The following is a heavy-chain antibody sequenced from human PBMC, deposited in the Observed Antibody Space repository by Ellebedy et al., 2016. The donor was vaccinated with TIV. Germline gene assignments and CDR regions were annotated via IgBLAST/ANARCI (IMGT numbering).Heavy chain of an antibody. D-gene: IGHD6-19*01. CDR2: IYPDDSDT. Sequence: PGGSLRLSCKGSGYSFTNYWIGRVPQMPGQGLEWMGIIYPDDSDTRYSPSFQGQVTISADKSINTASLQWSSLKASDTAMYYCARRRRYSSGWDWFDPWGQGTLVTVSS. CDR1: GYSFTNYW. CDR3: ARRRRYSSGWDWFDP. J-gene: IGHJ5*02. V-gene: IGHV5-51*01.